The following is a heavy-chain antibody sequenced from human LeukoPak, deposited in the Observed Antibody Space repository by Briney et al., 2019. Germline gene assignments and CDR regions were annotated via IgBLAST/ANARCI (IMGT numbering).Heavy chain of an antibody. CDR2: IYPADSDT. V-gene: IGHV5-51*01. CDR1: GYIFTNYW. CDR3: ARDLHSSSGWDTHDAFDI. D-gene: IGHD6-19*01. J-gene: IGHJ3*02. Sequence: GESLKISCKASGYIFTNYWIGWVRQMPGKGLESMGIIYPADSDTTYSPSFQGQVTISADKSISTVYLQWSSLKASDTAMYYCARDLHSSSGWDTHDAFDIWGQGTMVTVSS.